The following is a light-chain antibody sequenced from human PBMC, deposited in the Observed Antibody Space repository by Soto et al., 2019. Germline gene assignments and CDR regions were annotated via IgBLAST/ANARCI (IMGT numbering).Light chain of an antibody. J-gene: IGLJ1*01. V-gene: IGLV1-40*01. CDR1: SSKIGAGYD. Sequence: QSVLTQPPSVSGAPGQRVTISCTGSSSKIGAGYDVHWYQQLPGTAPKLLIYGNSNRPSGVPDRFSGSKSGTSASLAITGLQAEDEADYYCQSYDSSLRTGVFGTGTKVTVL. CDR2: GNS. CDR3: QSYDSSLRTGV.